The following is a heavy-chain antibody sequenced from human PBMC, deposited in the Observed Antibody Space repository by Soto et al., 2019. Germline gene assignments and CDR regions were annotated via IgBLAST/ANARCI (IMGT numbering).Heavy chain of an antibody. CDR3: ARALSSGWYLDYYYYYGMDV. D-gene: IGHD6-19*01. J-gene: IGHJ6*02. Sequence: XVSLRLSYAASGFTFSSYAMHWVRQAPGKGLEWVAVISYDGSNKYYADSVKGRFTISRDNSKNTLYLQMNSLRAEDTAVYYCARALSSGWYLDYYYYYGMDVWGQGTTVTVSS. CDR1: GFTFSSYA. CDR2: ISYDGSNK. V-gene: IGHV3-30-3*01.